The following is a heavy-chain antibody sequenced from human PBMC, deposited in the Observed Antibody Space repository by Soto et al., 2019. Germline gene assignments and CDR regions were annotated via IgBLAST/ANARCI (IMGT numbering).Heavy chain of an antibody. J-gene: IGHJ3*02. Sequence: GSLRLSCAASGFTFSSYSMNWVRQAPGKGLEWVSYISSSDSRTYYADSVKGRFTISRDNSKNTLYLQLNSLRAEDTAVYYCAKVGSHSGSHYDAFDIWGQGTMVTVSS. CDR2: ISSSDSRT. D-gene: IGHD1-26*01. CDR3: AKVGSHSGSHYDAFDI. CDR1: GFTFSSYS. V-gene: IGHV3-48*01.